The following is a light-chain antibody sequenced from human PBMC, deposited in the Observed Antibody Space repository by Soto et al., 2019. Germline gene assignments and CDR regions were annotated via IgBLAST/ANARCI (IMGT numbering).Light chain of an antibody. CDR2: DAS. V-gene: IGKV3-11*01. J-gene: IGKJ4*01. Sequence: EIVLTQSPATLSLSPGERATLSCMACQSVSSYLAWYQQKPGQAPRLLIYDASNRATGIPARFSGSGSGTDFTLTISSLEPEDFAVYYCQQRSNWPPRLTFGGGTKVEIK. CDR3: QQRSNWPPRLT. CDR1: QSVSSY.